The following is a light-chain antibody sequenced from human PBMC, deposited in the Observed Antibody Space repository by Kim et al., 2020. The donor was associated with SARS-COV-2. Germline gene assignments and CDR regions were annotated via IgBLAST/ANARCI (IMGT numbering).Light chain of an antibody. V-gene: IGLV1-47*01. Sequence: GQGVTSSCSGTSSNIGRNYVYWYHQLPGMAPKLLICRDNQRPSGVPDRFSGSKSGTSASLAISGLRSEDEADYYCASWDGSLDTRIFGGGTQLTVL. CDR3: ASWDGSLDTRI. J-gene: IGLJ2*01. CDR2: RDN. CDR1: SSNIGRNY.